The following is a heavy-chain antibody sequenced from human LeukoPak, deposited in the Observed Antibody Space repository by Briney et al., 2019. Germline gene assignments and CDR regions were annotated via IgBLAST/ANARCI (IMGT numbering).Heavy chain of an antibody. D-gene: IGHD3-10*01. CDR3: ARNSYYYASDAFDI. CDR2: ISAYNGNT. CDR1: GYTFTSYG. V-gene: IGHV1-18*01. J-gene: IGHJ3*02. Sequence: EASVKVSCKASGYTFTSYGISWVRQAPGQGLEWMGWISAYNGNTHYAQSLQGRATLTTDTSTSTAYMELRSLRSDDTAVYYCARNSYYYASDAFDIWGQGTMVTVSS.